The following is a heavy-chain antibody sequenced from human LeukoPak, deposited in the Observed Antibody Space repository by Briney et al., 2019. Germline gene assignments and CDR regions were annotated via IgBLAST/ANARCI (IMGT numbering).Heavy chain of an antibody. CDR3: VKRYCSGGSCYQFDY. D-gene: IGHD2-15*01. CDR2: ISSNGANT. CDR1: GFTFSNYA. Sequence: QAGGSLRLSCSASGFTFSNYAMHWVRQAPGKGLEYVSAISSNGANTYYADSVKGRVTISRDNSKNTLFLQLSSLRVDDTAVYYCVKRYCSGGSCYQFDYWGQGTLVIVSS. J-gene: IGHJ4*02. V-gene: IGHV3-64D*09.